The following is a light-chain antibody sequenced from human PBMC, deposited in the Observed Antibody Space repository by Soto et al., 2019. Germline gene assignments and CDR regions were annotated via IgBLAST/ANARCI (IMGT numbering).Light chain of an antibody. CDR1: SSDVGSYNR. V-gene: IGLV2-23*01. CDR3: CSYAGSRV. CDR2: EGS. Sequence: QSALTQPASVSGSPGQSITISCTGTSSDVGSYNRVSWYQQHPGKTPKLMIYEGSKRPSGVSNRFSGSKSGNTATLTISGLEAEDESDYCCSYAGSRVFGGGTKVTVL. J-gene: IGLJ3*02.